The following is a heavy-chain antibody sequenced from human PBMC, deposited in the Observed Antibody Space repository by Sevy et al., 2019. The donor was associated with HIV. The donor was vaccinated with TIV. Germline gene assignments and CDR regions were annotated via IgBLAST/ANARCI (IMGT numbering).Heavy chain of an antibody. J-gene: IGHJ6*02. CDR3: TSRPIWSGYSQIDYYYYGMDV. CDR1: GFTFSGSA. D-gene: IGHD3-3*01. V-gene: IGHV3-73*01. CDR2: IRSKANSYAT. Sequence: GGSLRLSCAASGFTFSGSAMHWVRQASGKGLEWVGRIRSKANSYATAYAASVKGRFTISRDDSKNTAYLQMNSLKTEETAVYYCTSRPIWSGYSQIDYYYYGMDVWGQGTTVTVSS.